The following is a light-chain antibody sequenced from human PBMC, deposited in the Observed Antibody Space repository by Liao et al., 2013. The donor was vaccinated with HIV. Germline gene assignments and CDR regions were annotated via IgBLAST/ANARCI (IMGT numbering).Light chain of an antibody. V-gene: IGLV3-27*01. CDR1: VLAKKY. Sequence: SYELTQPSSVSVSPGQTARITCSGDVLAKKYARWFQQKPGQAPVLVTYKDSERPSRIPERFSGSSSGTTVTLTISGAQVEDEADYYCYSAADNNRVFGGGTKLTVL. CDR3: YSAADNNRV. J-gene: IGLJ3*02. CDR2: KDS.